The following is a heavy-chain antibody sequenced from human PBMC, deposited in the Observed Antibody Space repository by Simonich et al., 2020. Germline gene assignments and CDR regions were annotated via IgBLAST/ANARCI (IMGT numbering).Heavy chain of an antibody. V-gene: IGHV1-18*01. CDR3: ARASRGTWWYYYFDY. J-gene: IGHJ4*02. Sequence: QVQLVQSGAEVKKPGASVKVSCKASGYTFTSYGISWVRQAPGQGLEWMGGIRAYNGNTNYDHKLQCGVTMTTDTSTSTAYMELRSLRADDTAVYYCARASRGTWWYYYFDYWGQGTLVTVSS. D-gene: IGHD2-15*01. CDR1: GYTFTSYG. CDR2: IRAYNGNT.